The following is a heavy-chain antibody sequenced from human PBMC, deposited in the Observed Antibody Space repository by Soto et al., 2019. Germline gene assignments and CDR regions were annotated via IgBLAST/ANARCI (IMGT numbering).Heavy chain of an antibody. CDR3: ARVLSIAGGSFDY. Sequence: GASVKVSCKASGYTFTSYDINWVRQATGQGLEWMGRINPNGDSTSYAQKFQGRVTMTRNTSTSTVYMELSSLRSEDTAVYYCARVLSIAGGSFDYWGQGTLVTVSS. V-gene: IGHV1-46*03. CDR2: INPNGDST. CDR1: GYTFTSYD. J-gene: IGHJ4*02. D-gene: IGHD6-6*01.